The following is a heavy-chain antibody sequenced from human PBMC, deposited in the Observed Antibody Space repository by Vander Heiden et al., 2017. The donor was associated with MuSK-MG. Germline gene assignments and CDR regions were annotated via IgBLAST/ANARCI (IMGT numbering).Heavy chain of an antibody. CDR2: IKHSGSP. CDR1: GGSFSGYY. J-gene: IGHJ6*04. CDR3: ARGRRSSRPFGGGMDV. V-gene: IGHV4-34*01. Sequence: QLQLQQWGAGLLKPSETLSLTCAGYGGSFSGYYWSWSRQPPRQGRAGSGDIKHSGSPNYHPSLKSRVTISVDTSKNQMSLKLSSVTAAETALYFCARGRRSSRPFGGGMDVWGKGTTVTVSS. D-gene: IGHD6-13*01.